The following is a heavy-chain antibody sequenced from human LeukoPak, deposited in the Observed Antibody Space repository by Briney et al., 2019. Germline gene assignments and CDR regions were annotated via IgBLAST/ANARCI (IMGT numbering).Heavy chain of an antibody. CDR2: IRSKVYGGTT. Sequence: GGSVRLSCTGFGFTFRDYAVSWVRQAPGKGLECIGFIRSKVYGGTTEYAASVKGRLTISRDDSKSIAYLQMNSLKIEDTAVYYCTRDPYYFDSSGYYHHAFDIWRQGTM. V-gene: IGHV3-49*04. D-gene: IGHD3-22*01. CDR1: GFTFRDYA. CDR3: TRDPYYFDSSGYYHHAFDI. J-gene: IGHJ3*02.